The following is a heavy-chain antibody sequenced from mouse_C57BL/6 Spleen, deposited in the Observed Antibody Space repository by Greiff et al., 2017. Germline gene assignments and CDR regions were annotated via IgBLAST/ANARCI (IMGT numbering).Heavy chain of an antibody. CDR2: IWRGGST. J-gene: IGHJ1*03. V-gene: IGHV2-5*01. D-gene: IGHD1-1*01. CDR1: GFSLTSYG. CDR3: AKKGEYGSTDWYFDV. Sequence: QVQLKESGPGLVQPSQSLSITCTVSGFSLTSYGVHWVRQSPGKGLEWLGVIWRGGSTDYNAAFMSRLSITKDNSKSQVFFKMNSLQADDTAIYYCAKKGEYGSTDWYFDVWGTGTTVTVSS.